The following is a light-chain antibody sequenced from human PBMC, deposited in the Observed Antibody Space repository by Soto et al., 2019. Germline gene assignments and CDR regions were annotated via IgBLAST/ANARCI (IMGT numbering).Light chain of an antibody. CDR1: QSVSSNY. V-gene: IGKV3D-20*01. J-gene: IGKJ5*01. CDR2: DAS. CDR3: QQYGSSPT. Sequence: ETVLTQSPATLSLSPGERATLSCEASQSVSSNYLAWYQQKRGLAPRLLIYDASSRATGIPDRCSGSGSGTDFTLTISRLEPEDFAVYYCQQYGSSPTFGQGTRLEIK.